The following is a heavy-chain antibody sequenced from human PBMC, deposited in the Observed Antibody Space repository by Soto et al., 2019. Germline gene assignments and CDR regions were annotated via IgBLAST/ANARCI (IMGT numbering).Heavy chain of an antibody. J-gene: IGHJ4*02. CDR2: IYPGDSDT. V-gene: IGHV5-51*01. CDR3: ARRRDSGDYWGS. D-gene: IGHD3-22*01. CDR1: GYSFTHYC. Sequence: GQSLKISCEGSGYSFTHYCIGWVRQMPGRGLEWLGCIYPGDSDTRYSPSFKRQVTVSSYTSIRTAYLQWNSLMASGTAMYYYARRRDSGDYWGSWGQANL.